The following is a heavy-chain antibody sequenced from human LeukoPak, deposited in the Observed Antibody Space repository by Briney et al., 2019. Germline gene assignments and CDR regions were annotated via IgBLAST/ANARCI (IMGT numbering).Heavy chain of an antibody. Sequence: PWESLRLTCAAYGVTVSGSYMSWVRQAPGKGLEWVSVIYTSGGTYYADSVKGRFTISRDSSKNTLYLQMNTLRTEDTAVYYCVRVRYSGSWFPVPNFDCWGQGTLVTVSS. J-gene: IGHJ4*02. CDR3: VRVRYSGSWFPVPNFDC. V-gene: IGHV3-53*01. CDR2: IYTSGGT. D-gene: IGHD1-26*01. CDR1: GVTVSGSY.